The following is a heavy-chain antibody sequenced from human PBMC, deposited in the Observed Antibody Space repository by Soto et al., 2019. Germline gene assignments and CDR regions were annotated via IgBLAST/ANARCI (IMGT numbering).Heavy chain of an antibody. V-gene: IGHV4-30-2*01. CDR1: GGSISSGGYS. CDR3: ARGNEEQIAYYFDY. CDR2: IYHSGST. D-gene: IGHD6-6*01. Sequence: TLSLTCAVSGGSISSGGYSWSWIRQPPGKGLEWIGYIYHSGSTYYNPSLKSRVTISVDRSKNQFSLKLSSVTAADTAVYYCARGNEEQIAYYFDYWGQGTLVTV. J-gene: IGHJ4*02.